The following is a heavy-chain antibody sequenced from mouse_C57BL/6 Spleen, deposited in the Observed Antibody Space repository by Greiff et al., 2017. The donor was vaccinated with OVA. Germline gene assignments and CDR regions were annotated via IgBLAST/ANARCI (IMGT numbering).Heavy chain of an antibody. CDR1: GYTFTSYW. J-gene: IGHJ2*01. Sequence: QVQLQQPGAELVRPGSSVKLSCKASGYTFTSYWMHWVKQRPIQGLEWIGNIDPSDSDTHYNQKFKDKATLTVDKSSSTAYMQLSSLTSEDSAVYYCARGGMGRDFDYWGQGTTLTVSS. CDR3: ARGGMGRDFDY. CDR2: IDPSDSDT. V-gene: IGHV1-52*01. D-gene: IGHD4-1*01.